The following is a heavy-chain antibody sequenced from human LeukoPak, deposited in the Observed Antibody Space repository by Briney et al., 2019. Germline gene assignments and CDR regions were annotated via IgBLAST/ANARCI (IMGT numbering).Heavy chain of an antibody. CDR1: GFTFSSFA. V-gene: IGHV3-30*04. CDR2: ISFDGSDK. D-gene: IGHD3-22*01. Sequence: GGSLRLSCAASGFTFSSFAMHWVRQAPGKGQEWVAVISFDGSDKYYAEAVKGRFTISRDNSENTVYLQMNSLRAEDTAVYYCARDLDSSGYYYAYWGQGSLVTVSS. J-gene: IGHJ4*02. CDR3: ARDLDSSGYYYAY.